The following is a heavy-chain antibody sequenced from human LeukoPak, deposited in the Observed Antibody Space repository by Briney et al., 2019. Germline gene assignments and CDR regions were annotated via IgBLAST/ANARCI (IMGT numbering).Heavy chain of an antibody. CDR1: GYTFNNYG. D-gene: IGHD2-21*01. Sequence: GASVKVSCKASGYTFNNYGISWVRQAPGQGLEWMGWVSVNNGNTNFAQKVQCRVTMTTDRTTSKAYMELMSLTSADTDVYYCANDWMVITGGDCFDPWGQGTLVIVSS. J-gene: IGHJ5*02. CDR3: ANDWMVITGGDCFDP. CDR2: VSVNNGNT. V-gene: IGHV1-18*01.